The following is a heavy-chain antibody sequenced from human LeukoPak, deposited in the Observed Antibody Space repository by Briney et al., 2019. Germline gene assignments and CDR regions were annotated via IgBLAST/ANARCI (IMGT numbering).Heavy chain of an antibody. V-gene: IGHV3-48*02. CDR1: GFTFSSYD. Sequence: GGSLRLSCAASGFTFSSYDMNWVRQAPGKGLEWVSYINTISSTKYYADSVKGRFTISRDNAKNSLSLQMNSLRDEDTAVYYCVRGRIGYYYGDYDGYWGQGTLVTVSS. J-gene: IGHJ4*02. CDR3: VRGRIGYYYGDYDGY. CDR2: INTISSTK. D-gene: IGHD4-17*01.